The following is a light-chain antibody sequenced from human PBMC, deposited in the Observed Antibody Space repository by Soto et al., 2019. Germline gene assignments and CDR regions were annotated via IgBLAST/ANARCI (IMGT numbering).Light chain of an antibody. CDR2: GAS. V-gene: IGKV3-15*01. Sequence: EVVGTQSPATLSVSPGGRATVSCRASQSVRTNLAWYQQKPGQAPRLLIYGASTRATGIPARFSGSGSGTEFTLTINSLQSEDFAVYYCQQYNNWPPWTFGQGTKVEIK. CDR1: QSVRTN. CDR3: QQYNNWPPWT. J-gene: IGKJ1*01.